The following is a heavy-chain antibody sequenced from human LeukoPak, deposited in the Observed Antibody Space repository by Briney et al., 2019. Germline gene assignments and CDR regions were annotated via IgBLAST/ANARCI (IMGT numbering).Heavy chain of an antibody. CDR3: ARDGGYSSDAFDI. V-gene: IGHV4-4*07. CDR1: GGSISSYY. J-gene: IGHJ3*02. D-gene: IGHD2-21*02. Sequence: SETLSLTCTVPGGSISSYYWSWIRQPAGKGLEWIGRIYTSGRTNYNPSLKSRVTISVDKSKNQFSLKLSSVTAADTAVYYCARDGGYSSDAFDIWGQGTMVTVSS. CDR2: IYTSGRT.